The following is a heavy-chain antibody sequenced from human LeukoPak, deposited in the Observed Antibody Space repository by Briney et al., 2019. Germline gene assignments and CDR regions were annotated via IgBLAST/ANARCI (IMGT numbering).Heavy chain of an antibody. CDR1: GGSFSGYY. Sequence: SETLSLTCAVYGGSFSGYYWSWIRQPPGKGLEWIGEINHSGSTNYNPSLKSRVTISVDTSKNQFSLKLSSVTAADTAVYYCARERGSYYDSSGYYHRAFDIWGQGTMVTVSS. CDR2: INHSGST. V-gene: IGHV4-34*01. D-gene: IGHD3-22*01. J-gene: IGHJ3*02. CDR3: ARERGSYYDSSGYYHRAFDI.